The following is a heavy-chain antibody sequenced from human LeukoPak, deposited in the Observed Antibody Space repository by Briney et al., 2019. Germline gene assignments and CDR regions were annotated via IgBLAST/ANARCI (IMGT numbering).Heavy chain of an antibody. Sequence: ASVKVSCKASGYTFTSYDINWVRQATGQGLEWMGWMNPNSGNTGYAQKFQGRVTMTRNTSISTAYMELSSLRSEDTAVYYWGRGNSGMVGGVIITCGFAPWGQGTLVTVSS. CDR2: MNPNSGNT. CDR3: GRGNSGMVGGVIITCGFAP. V-gene: IGHV1-8*01. D-gene: IGHD3-10*01. CDR1: GYTFTSYD. J-gene: IGHJ5*02.